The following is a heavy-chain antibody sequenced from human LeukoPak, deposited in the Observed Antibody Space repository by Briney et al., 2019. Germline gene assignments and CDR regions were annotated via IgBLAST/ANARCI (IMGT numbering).Heavy chain of an antibody. D-gene: IGHD5-18*01. J-gene: IGHJ4*02. CDR3: ARANRANTPMAPLDY. CDR2: ISSSGSTI. V-gene: IGHV3-11*01. CDR1: GFTFGDYY. Sequence: PGGSLRLSCAASGFTFGDYYMSWIRQAPGKGLEWVSYISSSGSTIYYADSVKGRFTISRDNAKNSLYLQMNSLRAEDTAVYYCARANRANTPMAPLDYWGQGTLVTVSS.